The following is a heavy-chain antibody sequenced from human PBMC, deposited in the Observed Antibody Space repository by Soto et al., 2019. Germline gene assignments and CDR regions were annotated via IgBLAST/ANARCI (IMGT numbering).Heavy chain of an antibody. J-gene: IGHJ3*02. V-gene: IGHV3-11*03. CDR1: GLSFSDNF. Sequence: PGGSLRLSCAASGLSFSDNFMSWILQAPGKGLEFVSYINRRSTYTDYADSVRGRFTISRDNAKNSLYLEMNSLRVEDTAIYYCATGTYHADDVYDIWGQGTLVTVSS. D-gene: IGHD1-26*01. CDR3: ATGTYHADDVYDI. CDR2: INRRSTYT.